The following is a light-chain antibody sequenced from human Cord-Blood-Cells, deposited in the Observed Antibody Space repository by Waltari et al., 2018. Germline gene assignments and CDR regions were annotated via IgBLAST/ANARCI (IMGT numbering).Light chain of an antibody. V-gene: IGKV1-8*01. Sequence: AIRMTQSPSSLSASTGDRVTIACRASQGISSYLAWYQQKQGKAPKLLIYAASTLQIGFPSKFRGSGSGTDFTLTISCLQSGDFATYYCQQYYSYPLFGGGTKVEIK. CDR2: AAS. CDR3: QQYYSYPL. CDR1: QGISSY. J-gene: IGKJ4*01.